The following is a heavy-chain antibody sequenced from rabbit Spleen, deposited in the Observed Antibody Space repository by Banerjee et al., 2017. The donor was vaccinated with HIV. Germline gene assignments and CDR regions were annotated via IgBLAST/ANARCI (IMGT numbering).Heavy chain of an antibody. J-gene: IGHJ6*01. Sequence: QEQLEESGGDLVKPGASLTLTCIASGVSFSGNSYMCWVRQAPGKGPEWIACIDGGSSGFTYSATWAKGRFTCSKTSSTTVTLQMTSLTVADTATYFCARDTGSSFSSYGMDLWGPGTLVTVS. V-gene: IGHV1S45*01. CDR1: GVSFSGNSY. D-gene: IGHD8-1*01. CDR3: ARDTGSSFSSYGMDL. CDR2: IDGGSSGFT.